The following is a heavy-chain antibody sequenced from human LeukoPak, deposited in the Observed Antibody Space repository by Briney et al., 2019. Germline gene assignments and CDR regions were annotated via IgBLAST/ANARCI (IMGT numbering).Heavy chain of an antibody. V-gene: IGHV3-13*01. D-gene: IGHD4-11*01. CDR1: GFNFSKND. J-gene: IGHJ4*02. CDR3: ANAFDYNGLRGEGGSFDC. Sequence: GGSLRLSCVASGFNFSKNDMHWVRQTTERGLEWVSAIGVGGDTYYADPVKGRFTISRENGKNSVYLQMNSLRAGDTAVYFCANAFDYNGLRGEGGSFDCWGQGALVTVSS. CDR2: IGVGGDT.